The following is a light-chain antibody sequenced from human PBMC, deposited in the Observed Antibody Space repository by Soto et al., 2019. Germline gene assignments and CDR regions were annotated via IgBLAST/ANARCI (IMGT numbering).Light chain of an antibody. J-gene: IGKJ1*01. CDR3: QQESSYSQA. CDR1: QTIISW. CDR2: QAS. Sequence: DIQMTQSPSTLSASVGDRVTITCRASQTIISWLAWYQQKPGNAPKLLIYQASTLKSGDPSRFSGSGSGTKFTLTISRLQPDDFATYYRQQESSYSQAFGQGTKVELK. V-gene: IGKV1-5*03.